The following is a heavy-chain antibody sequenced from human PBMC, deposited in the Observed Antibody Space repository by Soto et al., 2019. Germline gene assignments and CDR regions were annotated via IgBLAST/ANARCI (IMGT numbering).Heavy chain of an antibody. D-gene: IGHD6-13*01. J-gene: IGHJ6*02. V-gene: IGHV3-33*01. CDR1: GFTFSSYG. Sequence: PGGSLRLSCAASGFTFSSYGMHWVRQAPGKGLEWVAVIWYDGSNKYYADSVKGRFTISRDNYKNTLYLQMNCMRAEDTAVYYCARFTYSSSWYSYYYGMDVCGQGTTVTVSS. CDR3: ARFTYSSSWYSYYYGMDV. CDR2: IWYDGSNK.